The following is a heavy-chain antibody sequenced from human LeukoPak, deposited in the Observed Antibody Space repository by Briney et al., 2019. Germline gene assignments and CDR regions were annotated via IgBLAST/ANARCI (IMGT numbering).Heavy chain of an antibody. Sequence: GASVKVSCKASGGTFGSYAISWVRQAPGQGLEWMGRIIPIFGIANYAQKFQGRVTITADKSTSTAYMELSSLRSEDTAVYYCARGYSYGYRRVYYYGMDVWGQGTTVTVSS. J-gene: IGHJ6*02. V-gene: IGHV1-69*04. CDR3: ARGYSYGYRRVYYYGMDV. CDR2: IIPIFGIA. D-gene: IGHD5-18*01. CDR1: GGTFGSYA.